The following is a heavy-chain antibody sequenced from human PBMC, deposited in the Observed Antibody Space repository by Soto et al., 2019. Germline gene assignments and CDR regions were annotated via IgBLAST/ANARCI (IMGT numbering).Heavy chain of an antibody. J-gene: IGHJ6*02. CDR3: ARDEEVNYSDYGGSDYYYGMDV. CDR2: IYFSGRT. V-gene: IGHV4-61*08. Sequence: PSETLSLTCTVSGDSVSSGDYYWTWIRQPPGKGLEWVGHIYFSGRTNYIPSLESRVTISVDTSKNQFSLKLSSVTAADTAVYYCARDEEVNYSDYGGSDYYYGMDVWGQGTTVTVSS. CDR1: GDSVSSGDYY. D-gene: IGHD4-17*01.